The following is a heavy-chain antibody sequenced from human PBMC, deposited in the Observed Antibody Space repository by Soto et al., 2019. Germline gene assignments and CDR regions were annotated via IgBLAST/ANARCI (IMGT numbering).Heavy chain of an antibody. CDR1: GGTFSSYA. J-gene: IGHJ6*02. CDR2: IIPIFGTA. V-gene: IGHV1-69*06. D-gene: IGHD3-22*01. Sequence: QVQLVQSGAEVKKPGSSVKVSCKASGGTFSSYAISWVRQAPGQGLEWMGGIIPIFGTANYAQKFQGRVTITADKSTSTAYMELSSLRSEDTAVYYCARYYYDRSGQELYYYGMDVWGQGTTVTVSS. CDR3: ARYYYDRSGQELYYYGMDV.